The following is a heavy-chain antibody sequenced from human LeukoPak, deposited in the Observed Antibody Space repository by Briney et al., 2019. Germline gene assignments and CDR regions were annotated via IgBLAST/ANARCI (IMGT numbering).Heavy chain of an antibody. CDR3: ASGWRFFDY. CDR2: ISAYNGNT. Sequence: ASVKVSCKASGYTFTSYGISWVRQAPGQGLEWMGWISAYNGNTSYAQKPQGRVTMTTDTSTSTAYMELRSPRSDDTAAYYCASGWRFFDYWGQGTLVTVSS. CDR1: GYTFTSYG. J-gene: IGHJ4*02. V-gene: IGHV1-18*04. D-gene: IGHD6-19*01.